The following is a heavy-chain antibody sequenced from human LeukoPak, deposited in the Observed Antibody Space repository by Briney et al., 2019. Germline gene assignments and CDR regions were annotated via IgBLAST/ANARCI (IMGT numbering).Heavy chain of an antibody. Sequence: SETLSLTCTVSGGSIRSSYYYWGWIRQHPGKGLEWIGYIYYSGSTYYNPSLKSRVTISVDTSKNQFSLKLSSVTAADTAVYYCARVNRFDWLLSQSGPPGDYWGQGTLVTVSS. J-gene: IGHJ4*02. D-gene: IGHD3-9*01. CDR2: IYYSGST. CDR1: GGSIRSSYYY. CDR3: ARVNRFDWLLSQSGPPGDY. V-gene: IGHV4-31*03.